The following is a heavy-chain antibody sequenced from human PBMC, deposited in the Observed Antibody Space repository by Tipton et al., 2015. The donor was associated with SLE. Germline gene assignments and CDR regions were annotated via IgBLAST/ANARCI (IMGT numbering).Heavy chain of an antibody. J-gene: IGHJ4*02. V-gene: IGHV1-18*01. CDR1: GYTFTNYG. CDR3: ARECSGTGCLDY. CDR2: ISANNGDT. Sequence: QLVQSGAEVRKPGASVKVSCKASGYTFTNYGISWVRQAPGQGLEWMGWISANNGDTKYAQRFQSRVTMTTDTSTSTTYMALRSPRSDDTAIYYCARECSGTGCLDYWGQGTLVTVSS. D-gene: IGHD2-8*02.